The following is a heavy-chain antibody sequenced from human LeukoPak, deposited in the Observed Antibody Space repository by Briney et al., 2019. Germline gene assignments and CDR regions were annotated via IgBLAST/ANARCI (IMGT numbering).Heavy chain of an antibody. J-gene: IGHJ4*02. CDR3: ARMEVALYIEY. Sequence: SESGPALVKPPQTLTLTCTFSGFSLSTRGMRVTWIRQPPGKALEWLARIDWDDDKFYSASLKTRLTISNDTSKNQVVLTLTNMNPLDTATYYCARMEVALYIEYWGQGTLVTVSS. V-gene: IGHV2-70*17. CDR1: GFSLSTRGMR. CDR2: IDWDDDK.